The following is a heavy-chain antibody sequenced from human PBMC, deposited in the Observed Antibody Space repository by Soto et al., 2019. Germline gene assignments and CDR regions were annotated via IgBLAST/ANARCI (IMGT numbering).Heavy chain of an antibody. V-gene: IGHV3-23*01. CDR2: ISGSGGTT. D-gene: IGHD1-26*01. Sequence: GGSLRLSCAASGFTFSSYAMSWVRQAPGKGLECVSTISGSGGTTYYADSVKGRFTISRDNSKNTLYLQMNSLRAEDTAVYYCGRDPYSGARYYLDLWGQGTQVTVSS. J-gene: IGHJ4*02. CDR1: GFTFSSYA. CDR3: GRDPYSGARYYLDL.